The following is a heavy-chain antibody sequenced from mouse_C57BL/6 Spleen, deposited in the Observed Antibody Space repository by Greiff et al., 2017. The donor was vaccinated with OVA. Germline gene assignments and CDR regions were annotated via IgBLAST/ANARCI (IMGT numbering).Heavy chain of an antibody. Sequence: EVQLQESGGGLVKPGGSLKLSCAASGFTFSSYAMSWVRQTPEKRLEWVATISDGGSYTYYPDNVKGRFTISRDNAKNNLYLQMSHLKSEDTAMYYCARDRGLDYGSSPMDHWGQGTSVTVSS. CDR1: GFTFSSYA. CDR2: ISDGGSYT. CDR3: ARDRGLDYGSSPMDH. V-gene: IGHV5-4*01. D-gene: IGHD1-1*01. J-gene: IGHJ4*01.